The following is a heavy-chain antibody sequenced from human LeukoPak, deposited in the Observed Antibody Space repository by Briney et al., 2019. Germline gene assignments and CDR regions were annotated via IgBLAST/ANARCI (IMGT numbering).Heavy chain of an antibody. CDR3: GKVRSSSWPGEYYFDY. Sequence: KTGGSLRLSCAASGFTFSSYSMNWVRQAPGKGLEWVSSISSSSSYIYYADSVKGRFTISRDNAKNSLYLQMNDLRVEDTALYYCGKVRSSSWPGEYYFDYWGQGTLVTVSS. J-gene: IGHJ4*02. CDR2: ISSSSSYI. V-gene: IGHV3-21*04. D-gene: IGHD6-13*01. CDR1: GFTFSSYS.